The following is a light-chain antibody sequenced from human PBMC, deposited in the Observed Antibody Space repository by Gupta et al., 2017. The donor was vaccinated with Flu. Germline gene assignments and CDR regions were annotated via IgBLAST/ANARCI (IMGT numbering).Light chain of an antibody. J-gene: IGKJ2*01. CDR1: QRRGHNNGNTY. Sequence: VTLGKPASISCKSSQRRGHNNGNTYLHWFQQMPGQAPRRLIYKGSNRDYGVPDRFSGSGSGTEFTLNISRGEADDVGVYYCRQRKRWPSAFGQGTKLEI. V-gene: IGKV2-30*02. CDR3: RQRKRWPSA. CDR2: KGS.